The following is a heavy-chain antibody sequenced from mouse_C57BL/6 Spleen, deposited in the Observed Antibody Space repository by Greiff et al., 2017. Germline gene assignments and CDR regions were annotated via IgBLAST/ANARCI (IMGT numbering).Heavy chain of an antibody. D-gene: IGHD2-5*01. V-gene: IGHV1-52*01. CDR1: GYTFTSYW. CDR3: AMGYSNYEGYFDY. J-gene: IGHJ2*01. Sequence: QVQLQQPGAELVRPGSSVKLSCKASGYTFTSYWMHWVKQRPIQGLEWIGNIDPSDSETHYNQKFKDKATLTVDKSSSTAYMELSSLTSEDSAVYYCAMGYSNYEGYFDYWGQGTTLTVSS. CDR2: IDPSDSET.